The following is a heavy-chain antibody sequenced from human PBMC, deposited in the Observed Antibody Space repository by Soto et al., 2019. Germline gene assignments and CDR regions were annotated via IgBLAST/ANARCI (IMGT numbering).Heavy chain of an antibody. Sequence: SVKVSCKASGGSFSSYTISWVRQAPGQGLEWMGRIIPILGIANYAQKFQGRVTITADKSTSTAYMELSSLRSEDTAVYYCARGPRGYCSSTSCYAVPTSNYYYYMDVWGKGTTVTVSS. D-gene: IGHD2-2*01. J-gene: IGHJ6*03. V-gene: IGHV1-69*02. CDR2: IIPILGIA. CDR1: GGSFSSYT. CDR3: ARGPRGYCSSTSCYAVPTSNYYYYMDV.